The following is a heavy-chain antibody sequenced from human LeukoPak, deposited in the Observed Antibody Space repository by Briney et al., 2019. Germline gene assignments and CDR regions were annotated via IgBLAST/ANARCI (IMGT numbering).Heavy chain of an antibody. CDR3: ARDDPGSFLSRSGWPYYFDY. J-gene: IGHJ4*02. V-gene: IGHV4-4*07. Sequence: SETLSLTCTVSGGSISSYYWSWIRQPAGKGLEWIGRIYTSGSTNYNPSLKSRVTMSVDTSKNQFSLKLSSVTAADTAVYYCARDDPGSFLSRSGWPYYFDYWGQGTLVTVSS. CDR1: GGSISSYY. D-gene: IGHD3-3*01. CDR2: IYTSGST.